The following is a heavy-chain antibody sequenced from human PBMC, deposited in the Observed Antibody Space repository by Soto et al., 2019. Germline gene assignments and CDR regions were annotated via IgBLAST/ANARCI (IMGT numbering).Heavy chain of an antibody. CDR2: ISRSSDI. D-gene: IGHD2-2*01. CDR1: GFTFSTYS. V-gene: IGHV3-21*01. J-gene: IGHJ6*02. CDR3: ARAYTAQPLAHGLNV. Sequence: WGSLRLSCVGSGFTFSTYSINWVRQAPWKGLEWVSSISRSSDIYCADPVTGRFTITRHNDKNSVSLQMSSLRAEDTAVYYGARAYTAQPLAHGLNVWGQGTTVTVSS.